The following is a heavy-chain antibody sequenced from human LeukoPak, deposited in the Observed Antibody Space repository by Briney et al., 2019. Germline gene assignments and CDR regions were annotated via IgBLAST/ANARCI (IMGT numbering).Heavy chain of an antibody. Sequence: SQTLSLTCTVSGDSISSGYSYWSWIRQPPGKGLEWIGYIYYSGSTYYNPSLKSRVTISVDTSKNQFSLKLSSVTAADTAVYYCARGYGDYAFQFSYYYGMDVWGQGTTVTVSS. CDR3: ARGYGDYAFQFSYYYGMDV. D-gene: IGHD4-17*01. CDR2: IYYSGST. CDR1: GDSISSGYSY. J-gene: IGHJ6*02. V-gene: IGHV4-30-4*01.